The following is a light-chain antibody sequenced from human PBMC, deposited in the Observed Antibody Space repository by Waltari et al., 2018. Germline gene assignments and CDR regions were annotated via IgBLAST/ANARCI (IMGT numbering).Light chain of an antibody. CDR1: SSDVGYYNF. Sequence: QSALTQPHSVSGSPGQSVTISCTGTSSDVGYYNFFSLYQQHPGKAPKLMIYAVTTRPSGGPDRFAGSKSGNTASLTISGLQAEDEADYYCCSYAGNYIFIFATGTKVTVL. J-gene: IGLJ1*01. CDR2: AVT. CDR3: CSYAGNYIFI. V-gene: IGLV2-11*01.